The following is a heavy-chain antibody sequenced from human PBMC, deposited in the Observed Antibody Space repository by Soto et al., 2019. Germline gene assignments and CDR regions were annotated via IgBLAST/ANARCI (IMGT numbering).Heavy chain of an antibody. Sequence: EVQLLESGTAVKKPGASLRISCKASGFKFSTSWIGWVRQMPGKGLDWMGIIYPGDSDTQYSPSFEGQVTISADKSTRTVYLQWRSLKTSDTAIYYCARHGCSGEGCYTFDSLDVWGPGTTVVVSS. CDR3: ARHGCSGEGCYTFDSLDV. D-gene: IGHD2-2*02. CDR2: IYPGDSDT. V-gene: IGHV5-51*01. CDR1: GFKFSTSW. J-gene: IGHJ6*02.